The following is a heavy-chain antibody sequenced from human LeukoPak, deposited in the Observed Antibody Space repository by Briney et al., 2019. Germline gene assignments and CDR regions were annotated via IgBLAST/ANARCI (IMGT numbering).Heavy chain of an antibody. CDR1: GGSINSYN. Sequence: KPSETLSLTCTVSGGSINSYNWNWIRQPPGKGLEWIGYISYNGSPDYNPSFKSRVTMSVDTSQGQFSLRLSSVTAADTAVYYCARFRGTSSWHQEVFDYWGQGASVTVSS. V-gene: IGHV4-59*08. CDR2: ISYNGSP. CDR3: ARFRGTSSWHQEVFDY. J-gene: IGHJ4*02. D-gene: IGHD2-15*01.